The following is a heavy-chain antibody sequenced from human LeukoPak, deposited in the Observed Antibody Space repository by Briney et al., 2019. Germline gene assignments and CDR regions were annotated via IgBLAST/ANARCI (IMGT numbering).Heavy chain of an antibody. V-gene: IGHV3-53*01. J-gene: IGHJ6*02. CDR3: AREKSSGGDFYGMDV. Sequence: SGGSLRLSCTASGFTVSSNYMSWVRQAPGKGLGWVSIVYSGGSTYYADSVKGRFTVSRDNSKNTLDLQMNSLRAEDTAVYYCAREKSSGGDFYGMDVWGQGTTVTVSS. CDR1: GFTVSSNY. CDR2: VYSGGST. D-gene: IGHD2-15*01.